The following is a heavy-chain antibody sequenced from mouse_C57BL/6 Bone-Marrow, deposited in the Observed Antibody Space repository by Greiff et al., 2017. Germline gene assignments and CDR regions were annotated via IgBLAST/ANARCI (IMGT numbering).Heavy chain of an antibody. CDR1: GYTFTDYE. D-gene: IGHD2-10*02. CDR3: TREYVNYEGVDY. J-gene: IGHJ4*01. V-gene: IGHV1-15*01. Sequence: VKLVESGAELVRPGASVTLSCKASGYTFTDYEMHWVKQTPVHGLEWIGAIDPETGGTAYNQKFKGKAILTADKSSSTAYMELRSLTSEDSAVYYYTREYVNYEGVDYWGQGTSVTVSS. CDR2: IDPETGGT.